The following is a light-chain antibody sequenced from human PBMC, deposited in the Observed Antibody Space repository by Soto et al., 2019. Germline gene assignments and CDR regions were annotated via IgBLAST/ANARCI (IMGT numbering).Light chain of an antibody. J-gene: IGLJ3*02. CDR2: RDT. CDR1: SSNIGAGYG. Sequence: QAVVTQPPSVSGAPGQRITISCTGSSSNIGAGYGVHWYKQLPGTAPKLLIYRDTTRPSGVPDRFSGSKSGTSASLAITGLQAEDEADYYCHCYDNNLSGSVFGGGTKLTVL. V-gene: IGLV1-40*01. CDR3: HCYDNNLSGSV.